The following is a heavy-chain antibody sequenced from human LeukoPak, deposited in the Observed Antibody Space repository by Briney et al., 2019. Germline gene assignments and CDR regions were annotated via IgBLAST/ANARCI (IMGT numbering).Heavy chain of an antibody. CDR3: ARGHGFDP. V-gene: IGHV3-30-3*01. J-gene: IGHJ5*02. CDR1: GFTFSSYA. Sequence: PGGSLRLSCAASGFTFSSYAMHWVRQAPGKGLEWVAVISYDGSNKYYADSVKGRFTISRDNSKNTLYLQMNSLRAEDTAVYYCARGHGFDPWGQGTLVTVSS. CDR2: ISYDGSNK.